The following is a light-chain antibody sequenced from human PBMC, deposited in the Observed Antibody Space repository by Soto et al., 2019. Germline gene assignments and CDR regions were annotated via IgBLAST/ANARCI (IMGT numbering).Light chain of an antibody. CDR2: DVN. V-gene: IGLV2-14*01. CDR3: RSYTSSSTLGV. Sequence: QSALTQPASGAGSPGQSITISCTGTTSDVGANNYVSWYQLHPGEAPKLMIYDVNNRPSGVSSRFSGSKSGNTASLTISGLQAEDEADYYCRSYTSSSTLGVFGGGAKLIVL. J-gene: IGLJ3*02. CDR1: TSDVGANNY.